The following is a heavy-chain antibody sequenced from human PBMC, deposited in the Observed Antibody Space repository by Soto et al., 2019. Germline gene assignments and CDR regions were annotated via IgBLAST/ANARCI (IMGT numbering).Heavy chain of an antibody. CDR2: ISYDGTNK. CDR3: AKDLWLSSSAFEYYYGMDV. CDR1: GFAFSSYG. Sequence: GGSLRLSCAASGFAFSSYGMHWVRQAPGKGLEWVAVISYDGTNKYYADSVKGRFTLSRDNSKNTLYLQMNSLGVEDTAVYYCAKDLWLSSSAFEYYYGMDVWGQGTTVTVSS. V-gene: IGHV3-30*18. J-gene: IGHJ6*02. D-gene: IGHD6-6*01.